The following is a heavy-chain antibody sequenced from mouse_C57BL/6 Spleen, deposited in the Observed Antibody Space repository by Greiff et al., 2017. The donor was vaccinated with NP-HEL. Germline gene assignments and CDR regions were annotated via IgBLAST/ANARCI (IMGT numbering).Heavy chain of an antibody. V-gene: IGHV1-55*01. CDR2: IYPGSGST. CDR1: GYTFTSYW. CDR3: ARRRISYARDY. Sequence: QVQLQQPGAELVKPGASVKMSCKASGYTFTSYWITWVKPRPGPGLEWIGDIYPGSGSTNYNEKFKSKATLTVDTSSSTAYMQLSSLTSEGSAVDYWARRRISYARDYWGQGTSVTVSS. J-gene: IGHJ4*01.